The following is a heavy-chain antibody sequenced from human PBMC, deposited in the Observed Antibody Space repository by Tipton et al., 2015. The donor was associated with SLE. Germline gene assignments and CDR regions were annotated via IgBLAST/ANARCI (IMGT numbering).Heavy chain of an antibody. Sequence: TLSLTCTVSGGSISSSSYYWGWIRQPPGRGLEWIGSLYYSGSTNYNPSLKSRVTISVDTSKNQFSLKLRSVTAADTAVYYCARGTWSGYSLDAFDIWGQGTMVTVSS. D-gene: IGHD3-3*01. CDR2: LYYSGST. CDR1: GGSISSSSYY. V-gene: IGHV4-39*07. J-gene: IGHJ3*02. CDR3: ARGTWSGYSLDAFDI.